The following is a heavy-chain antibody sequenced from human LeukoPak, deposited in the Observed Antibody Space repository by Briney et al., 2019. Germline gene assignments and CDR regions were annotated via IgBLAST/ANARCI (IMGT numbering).Heavy chain of an antibody. CDR2: IYYSGST. Sequence: SETLSLTCTVSGGSISSSSYYWGWIRQPPGKGLEWIGSIYYSGSTYYNPSLKSRVTISVDTSKNQFSLKLSSVTAADTAVYYCASSRDGYTGEDAFDIWGQGTMVTVSS. CDR1: GGSISSSSYY. CDR3: ASSRDGYTGEDAFDI. J-gene: IGHJ3*02. D-gene: IGHD5-24*01. V-gene: IGHV4-39*07.